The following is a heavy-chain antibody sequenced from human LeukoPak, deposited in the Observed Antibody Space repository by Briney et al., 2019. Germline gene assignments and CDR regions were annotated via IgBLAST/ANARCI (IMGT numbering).Heavy chain of an antibody. CDR1: GFTFSSYS. Sequence: GGSLRLSCAASGFTFSSYSMNWVRQAPGKGLEWVSSISSSSSYIYYADSVKGRFTISRDNAKNSLYLQMNSLRAEDTAVYYCARGKRRYCSSTSCHYYFDYWGQGTLVTVSS. D-gene: IGHD2-2*01. CDR3: ARGKRRYCSSTSCHYYFDY. J-gene: IGHJ4*02. V-gene: IGHV3-21*01. CDR2: ISSSSSYI.